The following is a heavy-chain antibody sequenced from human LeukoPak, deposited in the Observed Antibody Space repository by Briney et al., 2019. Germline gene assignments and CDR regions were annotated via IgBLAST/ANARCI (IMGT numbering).Heavy chain of an antibody. CDR3: ASNSMVRGKGTDY. V-gene: IGHV3-48*04. CDR2: ISSSSSTI. CDR1: GFTFSSYS. D-gene: IGHD3-10*01. J-gene: IGHJ4*02. Sequence: QSGGPLRLSCAASGFTFSSYSMNWVRQAPGKGLEWVSYISSSSSTIYYADSVKGRFTISRDNAKNSLYLQMNSLRAEDTAVYYCASNSMVRGKGTDYWGQGTLLTVSS.